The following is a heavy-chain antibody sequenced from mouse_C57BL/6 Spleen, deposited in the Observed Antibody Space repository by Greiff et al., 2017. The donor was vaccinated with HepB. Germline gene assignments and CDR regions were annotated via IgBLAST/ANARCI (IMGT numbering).Heavy chain of an antibody. CDR1: GYTFTSYW. J-gene: IGHJ3*01. Sequence: QVQLQQPGAELVRPGSSVKLSCKASGYTFTSYWMHWVKQRPIQGLEWIGNIDPSDSETHYNQKFKDKATLTVDKSSSTAYMQLSSLTSEDSAVYYSARGGSSGFLPWFAYWGQGTLVTVSA. CDR2: IDPSDSET. CDR3: ARGGSSGFLPWFAY. V-gene: IGHV1-52*01. D-gene: IGHD3-2*02.